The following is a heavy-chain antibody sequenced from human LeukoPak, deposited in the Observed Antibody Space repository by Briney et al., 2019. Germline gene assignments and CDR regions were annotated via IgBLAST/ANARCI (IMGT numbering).Heavy chain of an antibody. J-gene: IGHJ4*02. V-gene: IGHV3-48*01. CDR2: ISSSSSTI. CDR1: GFTFSSYS. Sequence: PGGSLRLSCAAPGFTFSSYSMNWVRQAPGKGLEWVSYISSSSSTIYYADSVKGRFTISRDNAKNSLYLQMNSLRAEDTAVYYCARDVAYYDSSDPGYWGQGTLVTVSS. CDR3: ARDVAYYDSSDPGY. D-gene: IGHD3-22*01.